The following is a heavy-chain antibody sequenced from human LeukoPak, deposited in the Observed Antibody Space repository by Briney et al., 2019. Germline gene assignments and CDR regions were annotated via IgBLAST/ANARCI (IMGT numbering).Heavy chain of an antibody. CDR3: AKLSFGNSGYIDI. J-gene: IGHJ3*02. Sequence: PGGSLRLSCAASGFTFSSYAMSWVRQAPGKGLEWVSAISGSGGSTYYADSVKGRFTISRDNSKNTLFLQMNSLRAEDTAVYYCAKLSFGNSGYIDIWGQGTMVTFSS. V-gene: IGHV3-23*01. D-gene: IGHD3-22*01. CDR2: ISGSGGST. CDR1: GFTFSSYA.